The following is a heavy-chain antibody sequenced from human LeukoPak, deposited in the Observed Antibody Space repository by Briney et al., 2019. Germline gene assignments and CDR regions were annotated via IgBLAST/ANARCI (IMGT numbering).Heavy chain of an antibody. Sequence: GASVKVSCKASGYTFTGYYRRWVRQAPGQGLEWMGWINPNSGGTNYAQKFQGRVTMTRDTSISTAYMELSRLRSDDTAVYYCARGSVLMLSVEQHWFDLWGGKTLVTVSS. CDR3: ARGSVLMLSVEQHWFDL. CDR1: GYTFTGYY. D-gene: IGHD2-8*01. J-gene: IGHJ5*02. CDR2: INPNSGGT. V-gene: IGHV1-2*02.